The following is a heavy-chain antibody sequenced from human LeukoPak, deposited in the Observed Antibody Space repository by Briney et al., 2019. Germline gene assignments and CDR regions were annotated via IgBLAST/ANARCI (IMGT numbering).Heavy chain of an antibody. J-gene: IGHJ4*02. D-gene: IGHD1-26*01. CDR3: ASIEQWEDYYFDY. CDR2: IYYSGST. Sequence: SQTLPLTCTVSGGSITSDDYYSDDYYWGWIRQPPGRGLEWIGSIYYSGSTYYNPSLKSRVTISVDTSKNQFSLKLSSVTAADTAVYYCASIEQWEDYYFDYWGQGTLVTVSS. CDR1: GGSITSDDYYSDDYY. V-gene: IGHV4-39*07.